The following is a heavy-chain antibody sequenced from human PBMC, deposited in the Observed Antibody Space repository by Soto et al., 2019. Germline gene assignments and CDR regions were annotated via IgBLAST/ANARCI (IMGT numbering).Heavy chain of an antibody. D-gene: IGHD1-1*01. V-gene: IGHV5-51*01. CDR1: GYSFSSYW. CDR3: ARRDGYNWNYFDS. CDR2: IYPGDSDT. Sequence: EVQLVQSGAEVKKPGESLKISCKGSGYSFSSYWIGWVRQMPGKGLEWMGIIYPGDSDTRYNPSFQGQVTISADKSITTAYLQWSGLKASDTAMYYCARRDGYNWNYFDSWGQGTLVTVSS. J-gene: IGHJ4*02.